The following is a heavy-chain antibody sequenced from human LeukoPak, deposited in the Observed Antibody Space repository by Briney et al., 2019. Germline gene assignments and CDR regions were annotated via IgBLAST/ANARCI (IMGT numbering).Heavy chain of an antibody. CDR1: GDSISTYY. CDR2: VYYSGST. J-gene: IGHJ5*02. Sequence: PSETLSLTCTVSGDSISTYYWSWIRQPPGKGLEWIGYVYYSGSTNYKPSLKSRVTISVDTSKNQFSLKLSSVTAADTAVYYCARAEGWFDPWGQGTLVTVSS. CDR3: ARAEGWFDP. V-gene: IGHV4-59*12.